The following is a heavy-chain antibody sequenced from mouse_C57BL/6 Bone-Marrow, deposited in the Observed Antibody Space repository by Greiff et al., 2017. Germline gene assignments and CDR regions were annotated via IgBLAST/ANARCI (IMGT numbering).Heavy chain of an antibody. D-gene: IGHD4-1*02. Sequence: EVQGVESGGDLVKPGGSLKLSCAASGFTFSSYGMSWVRQTPDKRLEWVATISSGGSYTYYPDSVKGRFTISRDNAKNTLYLQMSSLKSEDIAMYYCARQQLGRFAYWGQGTLVTVSA. CDR3: ARQQLGRFAY. J-gene: IGHJ3*01. CDR1: GFTFSSYG. V-gene: IGHV5-6*01. CDR2: ISSGGSYT.